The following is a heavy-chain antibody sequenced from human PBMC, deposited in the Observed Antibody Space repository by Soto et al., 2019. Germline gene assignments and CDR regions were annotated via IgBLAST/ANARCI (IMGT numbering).Heavy chain of an antibody. V-gene: IGHV1-69*02. Sequence: QVQLVQSGAEVKKPGSSVKVSCKASGGTFSSYTISWVRQAPGQGLEWMGRIIPILGIANYAQKFQGRVTITADKSTSTAYMELSSLRSEDTAVYYCAGAREDPYGGHYFDYWGQGTLVTVSS. CDR3: AGAREDPYGGHYFDY. CDR1: GGTFSSYT. D-gene: IGHD1-26*01. J-gene: IGHJ4*02. CDR2: IIPILGIA.